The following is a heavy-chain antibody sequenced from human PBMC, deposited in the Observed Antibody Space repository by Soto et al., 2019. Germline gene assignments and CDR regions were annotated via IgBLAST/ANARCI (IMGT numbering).Heavy chain of an antibody. CDR3: ARDSVEGSTSLDY. D-gene: IGHD2-2*01. Sequence: ASVKVSCKASGYTFTIYGISGVRQSPGQGLEWMGWISAYNGNTNYAQKLQGRVTMTTDTSTSTAYMELRSLRSDDTAVYYCARDSVEGSTSLDYWGQGTLVTVSS. CDR1: GYTFTIYG. J-gene: IGHJ4*02. CDR2: ISAYNGNT. V-gene: IGHV1-18*04.